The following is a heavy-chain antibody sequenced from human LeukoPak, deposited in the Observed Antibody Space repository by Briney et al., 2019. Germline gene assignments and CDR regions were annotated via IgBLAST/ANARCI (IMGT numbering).Heavy chain of an antibody. CDR2: IGVTGDT. V-gene: IGHV3-13*01. CDR1: GFTFSKDD. J-gene: IGHJ4*02. D-gene: IGHD1-14*01. CDR3: ARASWVSTTDAVR. Sequence: GGSLRLSCAASGFTFSKDDFHWVRQAPGKGLEWVAAIGVTGDTYYADSVKGRFTLYSDRSTNTVYFQLNNLRVEDTAIYYCARASWVSTTDAVRWGQGTLVTVSS.